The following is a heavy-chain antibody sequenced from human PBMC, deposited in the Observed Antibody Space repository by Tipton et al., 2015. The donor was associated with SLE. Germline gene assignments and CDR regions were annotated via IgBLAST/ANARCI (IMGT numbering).Heavy chain of an antibody. Sequence: SLRLSCAASGFTFSSYWMSWVRQAPGKGLEWVANIKQDGSEKYYVDSVKGRFTISRDNAKNSLYLQMNSLRAEDTAVYYCARAGSSWSDYDYYYGMDVWGQGTTVTVSS. CDR3: ARAGSSWSDYDYYYGMDV. CDR2: IKQDGSEK. D-gene: IGHD6-13*01. CDR1: GFTFSSYW. V-gene: IGHV3-7*01. J-gene: IGHJ6*02.